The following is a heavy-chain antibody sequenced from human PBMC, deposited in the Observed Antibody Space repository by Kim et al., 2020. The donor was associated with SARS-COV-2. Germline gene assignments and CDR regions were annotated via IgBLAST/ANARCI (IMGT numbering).Heavy chain of an antibody. V-gene: IGHV3-30*18. CDR1: GFTFYSYG. CDR3: AKDRRNTGNYYGMDV. CDR2: ISYDGRVQ. Sequence: GGSLRLSCAASGFTFYSYGIHWVRQAPGKGLEWVAVISYDGRVQYYADSVKGRFTVSRDNSKNTVDLQMNSLRADDTARYYCAKDRRNTGNYYGMDVWGNGTTGTVSS. D-gene: IGHD1-26*01. J-gene: IGHJ6*04.